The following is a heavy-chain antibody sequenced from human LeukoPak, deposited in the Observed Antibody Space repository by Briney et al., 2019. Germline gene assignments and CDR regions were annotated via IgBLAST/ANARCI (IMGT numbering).Heavy chain of an antibody. CDR1: GYSFTSYW. V-gene: IGHV5-51*01. Sequence: GESLRISCKGSGYSFTSYWIGWVRQMRGKGLEWMGIIYPGDSDTRYSPSFQGQVTISADKSISTAYLQWSSLKASDTAMYYCARLRTEYSSSWYGFDYGMDVWGQGTTVTVSS. J-gene: IGHJ6*02. CDR2: IYPGDSDT. CDR3: ARLRTEYSSSWYGFDYGMDV. D-gene: IGHD6-13*01.